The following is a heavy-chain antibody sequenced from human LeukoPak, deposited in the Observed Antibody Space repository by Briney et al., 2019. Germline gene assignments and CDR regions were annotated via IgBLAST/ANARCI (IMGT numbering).Heavy chain of an antibody. Sequence: GGSLRLSCAASGFIFSTYWMSWVRQAPGKGLEWVANIKQDGSEKYYVDSVKGRFTISRDNAKNSLYLQMNSLRAEDTAVYYCASPEDDFWSGFYPYFDYWGQGTLVTVSS. CDR1: GFIFSTYW. V-gene: IGHV3-7*01. CDR3: ASPEDDFWSGFYPYFDY. D-gene: IGHD3-3*01. CDR2: IKQDGSEK. J-gene: IGHJ4*02.